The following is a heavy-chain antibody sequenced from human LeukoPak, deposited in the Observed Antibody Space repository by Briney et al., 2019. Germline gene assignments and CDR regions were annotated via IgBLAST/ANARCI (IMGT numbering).Heavy chain of an antibody. CDR3: ARVFPSLGFGELHYYFDY. CDR2: SSSSGSTR. J-gene: IGHJ4*02. D-gene: IGHD3-10*01. V-gene: IGHV3-48*03. Sequence: PGGSLRLSCAASGFTFSSYEMNWVRQAPGQGLEWVSHSSSSGSTRYYADSVKGRFIISRDNAKNSLCLQMNSLRAKDTAVYYCARVFPSLGFGELHYYFDYWGQGTLVTVSS. CDR1: GFTFSSYE.